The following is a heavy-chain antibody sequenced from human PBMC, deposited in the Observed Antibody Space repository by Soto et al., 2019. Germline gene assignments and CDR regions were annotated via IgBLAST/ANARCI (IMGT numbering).Heavy chain of an antibody. J-gene: IGHJ4*02. CDR1: GFTFSNAW. CDR2: IKSKTDGGTT. CDR3: TPTASIHYYDRSGYYRDY. V-gene: IGHV3-15*07. Sequence: PGGSLRLSCAASGFTFSNAWMNWVRQAPGKGLEWVGRIKSKTDGGTTDYAAPVKGRFTISRDDSKNTLYLQMNSLKTEDTAVYYCTPTASIHYYDRSGYYRDYWGQGTLVTVSS. D-gene: IGHD3-22*01.